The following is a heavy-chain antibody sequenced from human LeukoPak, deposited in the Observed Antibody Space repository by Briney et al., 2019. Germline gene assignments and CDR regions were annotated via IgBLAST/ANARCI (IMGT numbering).Heavy chain of an antibody. J-gene: IGHJ4*02. CDR3: AKEMSSSNIDH. Sequence: SLRLSCAASGFTFSSYGMHWVRQAPGKGLEWVAVISFDGKTKYYTDSVKGRYTISRDNSKNTLYLQMNSLRAEDTAVYYCAKEMSSSNIDHCGQGTLVTVSS. CDR1: GFTFSSYG. V-gene: IGHV3-30*18. D-gene: IGHD2-2*01. CDR2: ISFDGKTK.